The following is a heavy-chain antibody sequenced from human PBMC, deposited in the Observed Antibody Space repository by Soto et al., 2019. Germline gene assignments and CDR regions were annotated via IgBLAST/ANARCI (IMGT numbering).Heavy chain of an antibody. V-gene: IGHV3-30-3*01. Sequence: QVQLVESGGGVVQPGRSLRLSCAASGFTFSSYAMHWVRQAPGKGLEWVAVISYDGSNKYYADSVKGRFTISRDNSKNPLYLQMNSLRAEDTAVYYCARDKTTYYYDSSGYPPGYWGQGILVTVSS. J-gene: IGHJ4*02. D-gene: IGHD3-22*01. CDR1: GFTFSSYA. CDR2: ISYDGSNK. CDR3: ARDKTTYYYDSSGYPPGY.